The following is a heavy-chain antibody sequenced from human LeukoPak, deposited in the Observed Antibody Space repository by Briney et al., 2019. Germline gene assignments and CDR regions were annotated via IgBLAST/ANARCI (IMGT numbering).Heavy chain of an antibody. D-gene: IGHD3-22*01. Sequence: PSETLSLTCAVYGGSFSGYYWSWIRQPPGKGLEWIGEINHSGSTNYNPSLKSRVTISVDTSKNQFSLKLSSVTAADTAVYYCARDSHYYDSPWYFDLWGRGTLVTVSS. CDR3: ARDSHYYDSPWYFDL. J-gene: IGHJ2*01. CDR2: INHSGST. CDR1: GGSFSGYY. V-gene: IGHV4-34*01.